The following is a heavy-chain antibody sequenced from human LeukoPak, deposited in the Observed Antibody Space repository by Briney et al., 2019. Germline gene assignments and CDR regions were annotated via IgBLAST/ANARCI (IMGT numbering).Heavy chain of an antibody. CDR3: ARDNVADYYYYYYMDV. J-gene: IGHJ6*03. D-gene: IGHD5-12*01. CDR1: AFTFSSYS. V-gene: IGHV3-21*01. Sequence: PGGSLRLSCAASAFTFSSYSMKWVRHAAEKWLEWVSSISSSSSYIYYADSVKGRFTISRDNAKNSLYLQMNSLRAEDTAVYYCARDNVADYYYYYYMDVWGKGTTVTISS. CDR2: ISSSSSYI.